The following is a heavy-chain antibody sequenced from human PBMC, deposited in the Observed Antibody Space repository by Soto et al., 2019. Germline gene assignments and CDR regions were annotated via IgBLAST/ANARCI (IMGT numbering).Heavy chain of an antibody. CDR3: ARDSGYCSGSDCYDAFDV. Sequence: QERLQESGPGLVKPSQTLSLTCTVSGGSINNNGYYWRWIRQLPVKGLEWIGYIFYSGSTLFNPTLTHRVTISLDTSKNQFSLKLSSVTAADTAVYYCARDSGYCSGSDCYDAFDVWCQGTMVIVSS. J-gene: IGHJ3*01. CDR1: GGSINNNGYY. V-gene: IGHV4-31*03. CDR2: IFYSGST. D-gene: IGHD2-15*01.